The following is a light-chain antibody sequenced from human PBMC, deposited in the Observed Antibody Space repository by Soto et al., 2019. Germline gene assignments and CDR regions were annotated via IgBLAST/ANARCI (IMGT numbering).Light chain of an antibody. J-gene: IGKJ1*01. V-gene: IGKV3-15*01. Sequence: EIVRTQSPATLSVATGETATLSCRASQRVSSNLAWYQQKPGQAPRLLIYGASTRATGIPARFSGSGSGTEFTLTISSLQSEDFAVYYCQQYNNWWTFGQGTKVEIK. CDR3: QQYNNWWT. CDR1: QRVSSN. CDR2: GAS.